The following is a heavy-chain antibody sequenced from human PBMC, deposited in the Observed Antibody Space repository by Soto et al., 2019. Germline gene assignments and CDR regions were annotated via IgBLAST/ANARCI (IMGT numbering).Heavy chain of an antibody. CDR2: IIPIFGTA. D-gene: IGHD3-22*01. CDR1: GGTFSSYA. V-gene: IGHV1-69*13. CDR3: ARAVLPYYYDSSGYYYFDY. Sequence: ASVKVSCKASGGTFSSYAISWVRQAPGQGLEWMGGIIPIFGTANYAQKFQGRVTITADESTSTAYMELSSLRSEDTAVYYCARAVLPYYYDSSGYYYFDYWGQGTLVTVSS. J-gene: IGHJ4*02.